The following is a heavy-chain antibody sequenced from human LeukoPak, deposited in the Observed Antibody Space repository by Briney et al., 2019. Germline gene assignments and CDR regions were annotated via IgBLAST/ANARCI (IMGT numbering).Heavy chain of an antibody. J-gene: IGHJ4*02. Sequence: PGGSLRLSRAASGFTFSSYEMNWVRQAPGKGLEWVAVIWYDGSNKYYADSVKGRFTISRDNSKNTLYLQMNSLRAEDTAVYYCAGDSSSWYDLGYWGQGTLVTVSS. CDR3: AGDSSSWYDLGY. V-gene: IGHV3-33*08. CDR2: IWYDGSNK. CDR1: GFTFSSYE. D-gene: IGHD6-13*01.